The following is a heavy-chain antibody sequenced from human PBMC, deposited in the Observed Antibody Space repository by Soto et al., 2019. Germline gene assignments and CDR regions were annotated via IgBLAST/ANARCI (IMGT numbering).Heavy chain of an antibody. CDR2: ISYDGSNK. V-gene: IGHV3-30*18. CDR1: GFTFSSYG. J-gene: IGHJ4*02. Sequence: QVQQVESGGGVVQPGSSLRLSCAASGFTFSSYGMHWVRQAPGKGLEWVAVISYDGSNKYYADSVKGRFTISRDNSKNTLYLQMNSLRAEDTAVYYCAKSVWGDYYFDYWGQGTLVTVSS. CDR3: AKSVWGDYYFDY. D-gene: IGHD2-21*02.